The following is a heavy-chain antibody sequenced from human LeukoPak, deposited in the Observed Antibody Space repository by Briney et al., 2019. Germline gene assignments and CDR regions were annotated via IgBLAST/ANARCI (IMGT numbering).Heavy chain of an antibody. CDR1: GGSICSDF. CDR3: ARERISGWAYDYGDLYYFDY. J-gene: IGHJ4*02. Sequence: WETLSLTCTVSGGSICSDFWSWIRQPAGKGRECVGRIYTSGSTNYNPSLKSRITMSVDTSKNQFSLKLRSGTAADTAVYYCARERISGWAYDYGDLYYFDYWGQGTLVTVSS. D-gene: IGHD4-17*01. V-gene: IGHV4-4*07. CDR2: IYTSGST.